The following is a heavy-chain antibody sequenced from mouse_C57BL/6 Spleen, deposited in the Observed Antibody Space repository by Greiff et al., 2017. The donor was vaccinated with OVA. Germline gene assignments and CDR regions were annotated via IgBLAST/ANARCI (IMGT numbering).Heavy chain of an antibody. V-gene: IGHV1-42*01. CDR1: GYSFTGYY. CDR2: INPSTGGT. J-gene: IGHJ4*01. Sequence: EVQLQQSGPELVKPGASVKISCKASGYSFTGYYMYWVKQSPEKSLEWIGEINPSTGGTTYNQKFKAKATLTVDKSSSTAYMQLKSLTSEDSAVYYCARGDHYGSSPPYAMDYWGQGTSVTVSS. CDR3: ARGDHYGSSPPYAMDY. D-gene: IGHD1-1*01.